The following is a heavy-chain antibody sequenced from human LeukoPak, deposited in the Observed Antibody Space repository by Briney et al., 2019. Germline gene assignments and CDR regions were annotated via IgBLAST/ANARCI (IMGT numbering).Heavy chain of an antibody. D-gene: IGHD3-22*01. CDR2: IIPIFGTA. CDR3: ARGSYDSSGYIYWYFDL. Sequence: GASVKVSCKASGGTFSSYAISWVRQAPGQGLEWMGGIIPIFGTANYAQKFQGRVTITADKSTSTAYMELSSLRSEDTAVYYCARGSYDSSGYIYWYFDLWGRGTLVTVSS. J-gene: IGHJ2*01. CDR1: GGTFSSYA. V-gene: IGHV1-69*06.